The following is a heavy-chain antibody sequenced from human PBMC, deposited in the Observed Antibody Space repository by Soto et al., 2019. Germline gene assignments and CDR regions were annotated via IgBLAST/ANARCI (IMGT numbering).Heavy chain of an antibody. CDR1: GGSISSYY. V-gene: IGHV4-59*01. CDR2: IYYSGST. CDR3: AREGLTGTIGLYYYYGMDV. Sequence: QVQLQESGPGLVKPSETLSLTCTVSGGSISSYYWSWIRQPPGKGLEWIGYIYYSGSTNYNPSLKSRVTISVATSQNQFSLKLSSVTAADTAVYYCAREGLTGTIGLYYYYGMDVWGQGTTVTVSS. J-gene: IGHJ6*02. D-gene: IGHD1-7*01.